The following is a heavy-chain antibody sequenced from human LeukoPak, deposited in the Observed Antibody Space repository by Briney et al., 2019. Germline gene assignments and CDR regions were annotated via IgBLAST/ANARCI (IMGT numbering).Heavy chain of an antibody. Sequence: GGSLRLSCAASGFTFSTSWMSWVRQAPGRGLEWVASIKEDGSEKYYVDSVKGRFTISRDNAKNSLYLQMNSLRAEDTAVYYCARDLRAAAGTLDYWGQGTLVTVSS. V-gene: IGHV3-7*01. CDR1: GFTFSTSW. J-gene: IGHJ4*02. CDR3: ARDLRAAAGTLDY. CDR2: IKEDGSEK. D-gene: IGHD6-13*01.